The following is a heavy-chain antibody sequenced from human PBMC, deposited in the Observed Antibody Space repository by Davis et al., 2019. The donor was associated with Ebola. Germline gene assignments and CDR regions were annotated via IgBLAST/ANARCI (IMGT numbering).Heavy chain of an antibody. Sequence: MPSETLSLTCTVSGGSTSSSSYYWGWIRQPPGKGPEWIGSIYDSGSTYYNPSLKSRVTISVDTSKNQFSLKLSSVTAADTAVYYCARHYEISILEWTLFDYWGQGTLVTVSS. CDR1: GGSTSSSSYY. CDR3: ARHYEISILEWTLFDY. J-gene: IGHJ4*02. D-gene: IGHD3-3*01. V-gene: IGHV4-39*01. CDR2: IYDSGST.